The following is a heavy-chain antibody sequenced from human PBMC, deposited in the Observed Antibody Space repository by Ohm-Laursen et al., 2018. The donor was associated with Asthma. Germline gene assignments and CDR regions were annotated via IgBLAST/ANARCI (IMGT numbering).Heavy chain of an antibody. CDR2: GGSYYDGGLK. D-gene: IGHD5-18*01. J-gene: IGHJ4*02. CDR3: ARESRGYSYGYFDC. CDR1: GFTFRSYA. Sequence: SLRLSCAASGFTFRSYAMHWVRQAPGKGLEWVAVGGSYYDGGLKYYADSVNGRFTVSRDDSKNTLYLQMNSLRAEDTAVYYCARESRGYSYGYFDCWGQGTLVTVSS. V-gene: IGHV3-30-3*01.